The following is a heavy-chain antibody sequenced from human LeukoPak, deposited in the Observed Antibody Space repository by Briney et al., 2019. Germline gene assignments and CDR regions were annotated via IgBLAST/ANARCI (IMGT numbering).Heavy chain of an antibody. CDR2: ISGGGGST. J-gene: IGHJ6*03. CDR3: AKGLGFGDFPYYYYYYMDV. V-gene: IGHV3-23*01. CDR1: GFTFSSYA. Sequence: HPGGSMRLSCAASGFTFSSYAMSWVRQAPGKVLEWVSAISGGGGSTYYADSVKGRFTISRDNSKNTLYLQMNSLRAEDTAVYYCAKGLGFGDFPYYYYYYMDVWGKGTTVTVSS. D-gene: IGHD3-10*01.